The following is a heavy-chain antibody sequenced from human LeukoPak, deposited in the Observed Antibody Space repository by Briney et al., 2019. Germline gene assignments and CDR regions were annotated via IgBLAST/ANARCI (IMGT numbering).Heavy chain of an antibody. Sequence: GRSLRLSCAASGFTFSSYGMHWDRQAPGKGLEWVAVISYDGSNKYYADSVKGRFTISRDNSKNTLYLQMNSLRAEDTAVYYCAKGSSWADWGQGTLVTVSS. CDR3: AKGSSWAD. V-gene: IGHV3-30*18. CDR2: ISYDGSNK. CDR1: GFTFSSYG. D-gene: IGHD6-13*01. J-gene: IGHJ4*02.